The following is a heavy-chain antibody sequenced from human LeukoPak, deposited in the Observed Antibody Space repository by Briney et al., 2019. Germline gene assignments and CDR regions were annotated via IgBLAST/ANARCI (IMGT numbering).Heavy chain of an antibody. J-gene: IGHJ4*02. CDR1: GFTFSDYW. Sequence: GGSLRLSCAASGFTFSDYWMHWVRQAPGKGLVWVSRINRDGTTINYADSVKGRFTVSRDNAKNTLHLQMNSLRAEDTAVYYCARGQTYYYDSSRGANDYWGQGTLVIVSS. D-gene: IGHD3-22*01. CDR2: INRDGTTI. V-gene: IGHV3-74*01. CDR3: ARGQTYYYDSSRGANDY.